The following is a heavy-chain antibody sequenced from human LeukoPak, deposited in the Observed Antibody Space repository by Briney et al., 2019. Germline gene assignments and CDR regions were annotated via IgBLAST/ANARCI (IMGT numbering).Heavy chain of an antibody. CDR1: GFTFSSYS. J-gene: IGHJ3*02. CDR2: ISSSSYI. Sequence: GGSLRLSCAASGFTFSSYSMNWVRQAPGKGLEWVSSISSSSYIYYADSVKGRFTISRDNAKNSLYLQMNSLRAEDTAVYYCARISIGPLDAFDIWGQGTMVTVSS. D-gene: IGHD3-3*01. V-gene: IGHV3-21*01. CDR3: ARISIGPLDAFDI.